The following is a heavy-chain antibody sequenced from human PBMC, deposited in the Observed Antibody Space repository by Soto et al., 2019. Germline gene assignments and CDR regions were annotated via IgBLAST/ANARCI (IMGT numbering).Heavy chain of an antibody. CDR3: ARVGYSSSTAGRPSVYYYYYGMDV. D-gene: IGHD6-13*01. CDR2: IIPVLGIA. J-gene: IGHJ6*02. Sequence: ASVKVSCKASGGTFSSYAISWVRQAPGQGLEWMGGIIPVLGIANYAQTFQGRVTIAADESTSTAYMELTSLRSEDTAVYYCARVGYSSSTAGRPSVYYYYYGMDVWGQGTTVTVSS. V-gene: IGHV1-69*10. CDR1: GGTFSSYA.